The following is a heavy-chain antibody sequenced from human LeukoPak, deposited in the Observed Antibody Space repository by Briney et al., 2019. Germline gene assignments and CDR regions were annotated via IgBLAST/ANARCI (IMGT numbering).Heavy chain of an antibody. V-gene: IGHV1-46*01. CDR2: INPSGGST. Sequence: GASVKVSCKASGYTFTSYYMHWVRQAPGQGLEWMGIINPSGGSTSYAQKFQGRVTITADKSTSTAYMELSSLRSEDTAVYYCAITARIRNYDILTGSCPYWGQGTLVTVSS. CDR3: AITARIRNYDILTGSCPY. CDR1: GYTFTSYY. J-gene: IGHJ4*02. D-gene: IGHD3-9*01.